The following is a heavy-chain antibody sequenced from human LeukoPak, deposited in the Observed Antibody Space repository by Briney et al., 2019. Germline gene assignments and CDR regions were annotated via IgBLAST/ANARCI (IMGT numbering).Heavy chain of an antibody. CDR1: GFTFSTYA. CDR2: ISGRGDST. Sequence: GGSLRLSCAASGFTFSTYAMTWVRQAPGRGLEWVSTISGRGDSTYYADSVKGRFTISRDNSKNTLYLQMNSLRAEDTAVYYCAKDRPHYYDSGGSMIDYWGQGTLVTVSS. V-gene: IGHV3-23*01. J-gene: IGHJ4*02. CDR3: AKDRPHYYDSGGSMIDY. D-gene: IGHD3-22*01.